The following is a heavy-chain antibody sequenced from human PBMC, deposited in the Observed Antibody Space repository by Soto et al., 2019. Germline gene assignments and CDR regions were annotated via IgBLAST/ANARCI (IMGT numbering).Heavy chain of an antibody. CDR3: ARDSPPGDY. CDR2: ISGYNGNT. CDR1: GYTFTSYD. Sequence: ASVKVSCKASGYTFTSYDINWVRQATGQGLEWMGWISGYNGNTNYAERLQGRVTMTTDTSTSTAYMELRSLRSDDTAVYYCARDSPPGDYWGQGTLVTVSS. J-gene: IGHJ4*02. V-gene: IGHV1-18*01.